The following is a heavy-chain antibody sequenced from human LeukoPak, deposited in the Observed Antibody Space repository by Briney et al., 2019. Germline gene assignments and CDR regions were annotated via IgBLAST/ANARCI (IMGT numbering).Heavy chain of an antibody. D-gene: IGHD1-26*01. Sequence: GRSLRLSCAASGFTFSSYTMHWVRQAPGKGLEWVAVISYDGSNEYYADSVKGRFTISRDNSKNTLYLQMNSLRAEDTAVYYCARDGASPNWFDPWGQGTLVTVSS. CDR2: ISYDGSNE. V-gene: IGHV3-30-3*01. CDR3: ARDGASPNWFDP. J-gene: IGHJ5*02. CDR1: GFTFSSYT.